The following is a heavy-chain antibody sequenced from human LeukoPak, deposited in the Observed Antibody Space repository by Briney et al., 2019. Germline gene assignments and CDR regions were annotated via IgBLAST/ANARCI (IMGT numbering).Heavy chain of an antibody. D-gene: IGHD2-2*01. J-gene: IGHJ6*02. CDR2: ISGSGGST. CDR3: AKGIVPAATRRGDYYYGMDV. CDR1: GFTFSSYA. Sequence: QAGGSLRLSCAASGFTFSSYAMSWVRQAPGKGLEWVSAISGSGGSTYYADSVKGRFTISRDNSKNTLYLQMNSLRAEDTAVYYCAKGIVPAATRRGDYYYGMDVWGQGTTVTVSS. V-gene: IGHV3-23*01.